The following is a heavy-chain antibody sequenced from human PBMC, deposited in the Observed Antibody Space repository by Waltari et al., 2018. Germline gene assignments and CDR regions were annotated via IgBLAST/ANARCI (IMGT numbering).Heavy chain of an antibody. Sequence: QVQLVQSGAEVKKPGSSVKVSCKASGGTFSSYTISWVRQTPGQGLEWMGRIIPILGIANYAQKFQGRVTITADKSTSTAYMELSSLRSEDTAVYYCARVSSSWYTHYWGQGTLVTVSS. CDR2: IIPILGIA. D-gene: IGHD6-13*01. CDR1: GGTFSSYT. V-gene: IGHV1-69*02. CDR3: ARVSSSWYTHY. J-gene: IGHJ4*02.